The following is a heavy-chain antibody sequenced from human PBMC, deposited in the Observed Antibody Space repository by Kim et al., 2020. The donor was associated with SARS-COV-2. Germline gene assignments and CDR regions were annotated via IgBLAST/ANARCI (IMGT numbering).Heavy chain of an antibody. CDR3: AKVSSGSSGWFEYFHH. V-gene: IGHV3-23*01. J-gene: IGHJ1*01. CDR1: GFTFNSYA. CDR2: IRGGGDRT. Sequence: GGSLRLSCAASGFTFNSYAMRWVRQAPGKGLEWVAGIRGGGDRTSYADSVKGRFTISRDNSRNTLYLQMDSLRAEDTAVYYCAKVSSGSSGWFEYFHHWGQGALVTVSS. D-gene: IGHD6-19*01.